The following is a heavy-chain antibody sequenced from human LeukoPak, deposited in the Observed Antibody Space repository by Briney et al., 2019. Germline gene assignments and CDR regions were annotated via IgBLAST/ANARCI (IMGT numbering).Heavy chain of an antibody. CDR3: ASVSSGARHDAFDI. Sequence: ASVKVSCKASGYTFTSYDINWVRQAPGQGLEWMGIINPSGGSTSYAQKFQGRVTMTRDTSTSTVYMELSSLRSEDTAVYYCASVSSGARHDAFDIWGQGTMVTVSS. CDR1: GYTFTSYD. V-gene: IGHV1-46*01. CDR2: INPSGGST. D-gene: IGHD1-26*01. J-gene: IGHJ3*02.